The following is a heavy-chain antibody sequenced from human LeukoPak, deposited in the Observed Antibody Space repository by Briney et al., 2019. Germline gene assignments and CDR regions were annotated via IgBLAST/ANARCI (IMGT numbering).Heavy chain of an antibody. V-gene: IGHV1-2*02. D-gene: IGHD2-2*01. J-gene: IGHJ4*02. CDR2: INPKSGGT. CDR3: TSDIAVVPTATQGLY. Sequence: ASVKVSCKASGYTFTDYYMHWVRQAPGQGLEWMGWINPKSGGTDYAQKFQGRVTMARDTSINTAYMELVGLRSDDTAVYYCTSDIAVVPTATQGLYWGQGTLVAVSS. CDR1: GYTFTDYY.